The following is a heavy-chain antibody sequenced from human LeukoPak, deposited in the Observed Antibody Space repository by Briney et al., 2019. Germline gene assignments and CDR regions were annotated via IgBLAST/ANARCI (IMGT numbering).Heavy chain of an antibody. D-gene: IGHD2-2*01. Sequence: QPGGSLKLPCAGSGFTFSGSAMHWVRQASGRGLEWIGHIRTKANNYATAYSASVRGRFTISRDDSTNTAYLQMNSLKIEDSAIYYCTRLGEYASLSGDYWGQGTLVTVSS. CDR1: GFTFSGSA. V-gene: IGHV3-73*01. J-gene: IGHJ4*02. CDR2: IRTKANNYAT. CDR3: TRLGEYASLSGDY.